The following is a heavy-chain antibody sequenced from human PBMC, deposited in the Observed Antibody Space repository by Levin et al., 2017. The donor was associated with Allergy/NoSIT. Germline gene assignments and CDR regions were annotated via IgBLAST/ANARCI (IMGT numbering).Heavy chain of an antibody. CDR1: GGSISSSSYY. CDR3: ARRGIAARPSDYYYMDV. D-gene: IGHD6-6*01. CDR2: IYYSGST. J-gene: IGHJ6*03. Sequence: PGGSLRLSCTVSGGSISSSSYYWGWIRQPPGKGLEWIGSIYYSGSTYYNPSLKSRVTISVDTSKNQFSLKLSSVTAADTAVYYCARRGIAARPSDYYYMDVWGKGTTVTVSS. V-gene: IGHV4-39*01.